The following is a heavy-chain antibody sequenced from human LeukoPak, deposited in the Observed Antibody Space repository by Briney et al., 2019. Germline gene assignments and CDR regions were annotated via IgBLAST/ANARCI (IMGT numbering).Heavy chain of an antibody. Sequence: SETLSLTCTVSGGSSSTDYWSWIRQPPGKGLERIGYIPYSGNSHYNPSLKSRVTISVDSSKTQFSLKLTSVTAADTAFYYCARHIEGEGLDYWGQGTLVTVSS. V-gene: IGHV4-59*08. J-gene: IGHJ4*02. D-gene: IGHD3-16*01. CDR2: IPYSGNS. CDR1: GGSSSTDY. CDR3: ARHIEGEGLDY.